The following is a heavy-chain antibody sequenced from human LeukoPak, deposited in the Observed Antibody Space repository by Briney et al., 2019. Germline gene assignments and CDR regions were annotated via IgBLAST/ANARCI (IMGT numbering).Heavy chain of an antibody. CDR1: GFTFSTYG. Sequence: GGSLRLSCAASGFTFSTYGMHWVRQAPGKGLEWVTFIRYDGSNTYYADSVKGRFTISRDNSKNTLYLQMNSLRAEDTAVYYCAKTLGYCSSTSCSYFDYWGQGTLVTVSS. J-gene: IGHJ4*02. CDR3: AKTLGYCSSTSCSYFDY. CDR2: IRYDGSNT. V-gene: IGHV3-30*02. D-gene: IGHD2-2*01.